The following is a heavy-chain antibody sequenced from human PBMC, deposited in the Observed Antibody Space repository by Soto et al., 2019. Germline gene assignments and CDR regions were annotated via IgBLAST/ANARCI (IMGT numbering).Heavy chain of an antibody. J-gene: IGHJ4*02. CDR2: VLYDGSKT. CDR1: GFTFNTYG. D-gene: IGHD6-19*01. V-gene: IGHV3-30*18. CDR3: AKVFGYSSGWYFDY. Sequence: QVQLVESGGGVVQPGSSLRLSCAASGFTFNTYGMHWVRQAPGKGLEWVAVVLYDGSKTYYADSVKGRFTISRDNSKNTLFLQMNSLRPEDRAVYYCAKVFGYSSGWYFDYWGQGTPVTVSS.